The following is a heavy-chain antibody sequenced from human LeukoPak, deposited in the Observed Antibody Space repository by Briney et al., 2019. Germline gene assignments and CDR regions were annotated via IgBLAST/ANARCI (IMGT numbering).Heavy chain of an antibody. J-gene: IGHJ4*02. CDR2: IYYSGST. V-gene: IGHV4-39*07. CDR3: ARDASRDGYNALVDY. Sequence: PSETLSLTCTVSGGSISSSSYYWGWIRQPPGKGLEWIGSIYYSGSTYYNPSLKSRVTISVDTSKNQFSLKLSSVTAADTAVYYCARDASRDGYNALVDYWGQGTLVTVSS. CDR1: GGSISSSSYY. D-gene: IGHD5-24*01.